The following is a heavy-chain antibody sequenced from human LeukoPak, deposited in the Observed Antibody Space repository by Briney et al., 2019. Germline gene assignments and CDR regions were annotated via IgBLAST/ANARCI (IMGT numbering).Heavy chain of an antibody. CDR1: GGSFSGYY. J-gene: IGHJ4*02. D-gene: IGHD6-19*01. V-gene: IGHV4-34*01. CDR2: INHSGST. Sequence: PSETLSLTCAVYGGSFSGYYWSWIRQPPGKGLEWIGEINHSGSTNYNPSLKSRVTISVDTSKNQFSLKLSSVTAADTAVYYCARDVNGIAVAFDYWGQGTLVTVSS. CDR3: ARDVNGIAVAFDY.